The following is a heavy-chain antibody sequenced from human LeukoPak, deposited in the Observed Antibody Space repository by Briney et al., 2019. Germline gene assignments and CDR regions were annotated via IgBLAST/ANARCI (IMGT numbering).Heavy chain of an antibody. J-gene: IGHJ4*02. CDR1: GFTFSAYG. V-gene: IGHV1-18*01. Sequence: GASVKVSCKPSGFTFSAYGIAWVRQAPGHGPEWMGWISNHNGNTHYAQKFQGRITVTTDISTGTASMELRSLKSDDTAVYYCTRGVAVATAYYFDSSGRGTLVTVAS. CDR2: ISNHNGNT. CDR3: TRGVAVATAYYFDS. D-gene: IGHD4-23*01.